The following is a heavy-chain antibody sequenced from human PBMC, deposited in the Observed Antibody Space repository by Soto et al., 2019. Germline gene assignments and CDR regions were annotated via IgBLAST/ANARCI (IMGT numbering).Heavy chain of an antibody. CDR3: ARHIQLWSEKDYYYYMDV. D-gene: IGHD5-18*01. V-gene: IGHV5-51*01. CDR2: IYPGDSDT. CDR1: GYSFTSYW. J-gene: IGHJ6*03. Sequence: HGESLKISCKGSGYSFTSYWIGWVRQMPGKGLEWMGIIYPGDSDTRYSPSFQGQVTISADKSISTAYLQWSSLKASDTAMYYCARHIQLWSEKDYYYYMDVWGKGTTVTVS.